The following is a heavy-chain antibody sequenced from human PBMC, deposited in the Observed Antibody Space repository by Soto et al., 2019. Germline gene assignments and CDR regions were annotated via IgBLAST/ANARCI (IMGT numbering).Heavy chain of an antibody. D-gene: IGHD3-3*01. J-gene: IGHJ4*02. CDR3: AKDKFARDFWSGYYAY. V-gene: IGHV3-30*18. Sequence: GGSLRLSCAASGFTFSSYGMHWVRQAPGKGLEWVAVISYDGSNKYYADSVKGRFTISRDNSKNTLYLQMNSLRAEDTAVYYCAKDKFARDFWSGYYAYWGQGTLVTVSS. CDR1: GFTFSSYG. CDR2: ISYDGSNK.